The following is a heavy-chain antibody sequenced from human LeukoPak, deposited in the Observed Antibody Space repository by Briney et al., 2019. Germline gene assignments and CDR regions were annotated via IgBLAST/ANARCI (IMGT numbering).Heavy chain of an antibody. Sequence: GGSLRLSCAASGFTFSSYWMSWVRQAPGKGLEWVGRTKNKGQSHITDYAASVKGRFFSSRDDSKNSLYLQMNSLQTDDTGIYYCARDTAAALDFWGQGILVTVSS. CDR1: GFTFSSYW. CDR3: ARDTAAALDF. V-gene: IGHV3-72*01. D-gene: IGHD6-6*01. CDR2: TKNKGQSHIT. J-gene: IGHJ4*02.